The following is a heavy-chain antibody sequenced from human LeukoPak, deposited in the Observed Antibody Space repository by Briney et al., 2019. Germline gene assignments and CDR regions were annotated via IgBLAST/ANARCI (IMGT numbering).Heavy chain of an antibody. V-gene: IGHV1-2*02. CDR3: ARNLWFGESIDAFDI. D-gene: IGHD3-10*01. CDR2: INPNSGDA. Sequence: ASVKVSCKASGYTFNDYYIHWVRQAPGQGLEWMGWINPNSGDANYAQKFQGRVTMTRDTSISTAYMELSRLRSDDTAVYYCARNLWFGESIDAFDIWGQGTMVTVSS. J-gene: IGHJ3*02. CDR1: GYTFNDYY.